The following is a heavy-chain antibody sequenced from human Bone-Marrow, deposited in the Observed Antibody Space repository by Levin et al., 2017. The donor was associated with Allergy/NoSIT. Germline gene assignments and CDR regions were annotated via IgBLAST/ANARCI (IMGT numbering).Heavy chain of an antibody. CDR1: GHTFTSSF. V-gene: IGHV1-46*01. D-gene: IGHD1-14*01. CDR2: INPSYGTT. CDR3: VRGLKGVAQNLFDD. Sequence: GESLKISCKASGHTFTSSFMHWVRQAPGQGLEWMGIINPSYGTTTYAQKFQGRVIMTRDTSTSTFYMELNSLRYEDTGVFYCVRGLKGVAQNLFDDWGQGTLVTVSS. J-gene: IGHJ4*02.